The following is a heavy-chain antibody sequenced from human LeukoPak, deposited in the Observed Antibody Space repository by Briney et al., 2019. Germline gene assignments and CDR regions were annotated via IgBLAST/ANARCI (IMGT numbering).Heavy chain of an antibody. CDR3: ARPYYYDSRIDP. V-gene: IGHV4-30-4*01. CDR1: GGSISSGDYY. D-gene: IGHD3-22*01. Sequence: SQTLSLTCTVSGGSISSGDYYWSWIRQPPEKGLEWIAYMYYSGSTYYNPSLKSRVTMSADTSKNQLSLKLSSVTAADTAVYYCARPYYYDSRIDPWGQGILVTVSS. CDR2: MYYSGST. J-gene: IGHJ5*02.